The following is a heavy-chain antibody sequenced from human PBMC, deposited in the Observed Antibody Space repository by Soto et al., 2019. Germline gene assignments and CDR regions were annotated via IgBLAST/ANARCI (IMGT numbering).Heavy chain of an antibody. J-gene: IGHJ4*02. Sequence: GGSLRLSVAASGLAFSGSGMGWCRRAPGKGLEGVANIKQDGSEKYSVDSVKGRFTISRDNAKNSLYLQMHSLRAEAMALYSCVRRYCSSTSCYDYWGQGTLVTVSS. CDR2: IKQDGSEK. V-gene: IGHV3-7*01. CDR3: VRRYCSSTSCYDY. D-gene: IGHD2-2*01. CDR1: GLAFSGSG.